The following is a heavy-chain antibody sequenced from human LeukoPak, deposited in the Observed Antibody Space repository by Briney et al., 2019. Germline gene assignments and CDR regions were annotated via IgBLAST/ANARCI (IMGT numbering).Heavy chain of an antibody. J-gene: IGHJ4*02. Sequence: SETLSLTCTVSGGSMSSSYWSWIRQPPGKGLEWIGYIYYSGSTNYNPSLKSRVTISADTSKNQFSLKLSSVTAADTAVYYCARQDYYDSSGYPDYWGQGTLVTVSS. CDR1: GGSMSSSY. D-gene: IGHD3-22*01. CDR2: IYYSGST. CDR3: ARQDYYDSSGYPDY. V-gene: IGHV4-59*08.